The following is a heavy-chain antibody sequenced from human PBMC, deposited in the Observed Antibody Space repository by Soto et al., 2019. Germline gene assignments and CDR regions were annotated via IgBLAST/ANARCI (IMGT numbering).Heavy chain of an antibody. V-gene: IGHV4-31*03. CDR2: IYYSGST. CDR3: ARGATSMYYYYMDV. J-gene: IGHJ6*03. Sequence: SETLSLTCTVSGGSISSGGYYWSWIRQHPGKGLEWIGYIYYSGSTYYNPSLKSRVTISVDTSKNQFSLKLSSVTAADTAVYYCARGATSMYYYYMDVWGKGTTVTVPS. D-gene: IGHD5-12*01. CDR1: GGSISSGGYY.